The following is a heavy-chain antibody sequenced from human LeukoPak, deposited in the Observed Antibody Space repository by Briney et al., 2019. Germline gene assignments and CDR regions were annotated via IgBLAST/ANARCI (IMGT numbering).Heavy chain of an antibody. CDR1: GFTFSSYS. CDR2: ISSSSSYI. D-gene: IGHD1-20*01. J-gene: IGHJ6*03. Sequence: GGSLRLSCAASGFTFSSYSMNWLRQALGKGLEWVSSISSSSSYIYYVDSVKGRFTISRDNAKNSLYLQMNSLRAEDTAVYYCARTPNWNDAEDYYYYYMDVWGKGTTVTISS. V-gene: IGHV3-21*01. CDR3: ARTPNWNDAEDYYYYYMDV.